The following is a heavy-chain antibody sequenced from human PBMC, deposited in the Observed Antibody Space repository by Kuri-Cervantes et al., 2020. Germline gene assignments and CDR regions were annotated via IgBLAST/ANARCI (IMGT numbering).Heavy chain of an antibody. V-gene: IGHV3-48*04. J-gene: IGHJ4*02. Sequence: ETLSLTCAASGFTFSSYSMNWVRQAPGKGLEWVSYISSSSSTIYYADSVKGRFTISRDNAKNSLYLQMNSLRAEDTAVYYCAREVFTMVRGVTEWGQGTLVTVSS. D-gene: IGHD3-10*01. CDR3: AREVFTMVRGVTE. CDR2: ISSSSSTI. CDR1: GFTFSSYS.